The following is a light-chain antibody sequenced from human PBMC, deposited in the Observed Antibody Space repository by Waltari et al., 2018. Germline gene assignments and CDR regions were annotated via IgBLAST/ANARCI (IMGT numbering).Light chain of an antibody. CDR1: RSNVGGSKY. CDR2: EVS. V-gene: IGLV2-14*01. J-gene: IGLJ2*01. CDR3: CSYTTMNTRI. Sequence: QPALTQPASGSGPPEQSFTISSTGPRSNVGGSKYFPWYQHHPGKAPKLLIYEVSDRPSGVSTRFSGARSGNTASLTISGLQAEDEADYYCCSYTTMNTRIFGGGTKVTVL.